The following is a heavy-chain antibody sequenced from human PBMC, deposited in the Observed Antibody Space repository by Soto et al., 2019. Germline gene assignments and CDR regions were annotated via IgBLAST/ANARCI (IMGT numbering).Heavy chain of an antibody. J-gene: IGHJ5*02. CDR3: ARGIRHYDILTGYYNYNWFDP. Sequence: PSETLSLTCAVYGGSFSGYYWSWIRQPPGKGLEWIGEINHSGSTNYNPSLKSRVTISVDTSKNQFSLKLSSVTAADTAVYYCARGIRHYDILTGYYNYNWFDPWGQGTLVTVSS. D-gene: IGHD3-9*01. CDR2: INHSGST. CDR1: GGSFSGYY. V-gene: IGHV4-34*01.